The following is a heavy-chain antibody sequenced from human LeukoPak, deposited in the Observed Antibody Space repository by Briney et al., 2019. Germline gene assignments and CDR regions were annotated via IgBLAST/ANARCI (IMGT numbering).Heavy chain of an antibody. J-gene: IGHJ6*03. V-gene: IGHV4-34*01. CDR1: GGSFSGYY. Sequence: PSETLSLTCAVYGGSFSGYYWSWIRQPPGKGLEWIGEINHSGSTNYNPSLKSRVTISVGTSKNQFSLKLSSVTAADTAVYYCARSGLRQLARYYMDVWGKGTTVTVSS. CDR2: INHSGST. CDR3: ARSGLRQLARYYMDV. D-gene: IGHD6-6*01.